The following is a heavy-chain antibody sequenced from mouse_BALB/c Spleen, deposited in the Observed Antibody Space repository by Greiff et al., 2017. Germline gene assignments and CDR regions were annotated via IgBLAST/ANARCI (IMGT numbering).Heavy chain of an antibody. D-gene: IGHD2-3*01. V-gene: IGHV1-12*01. Sequence: QVQLQQPGAELVKPGASVKMSCKASGYTFTSYNMHWVKQTPGQGLEWIGAIYPGNGDTSYNQKFKGKATLTADKSSSTAYMQLSSLTSEDSAVYYCAREGYDGYFDYWGQGTTLTVSS. CDR2: IYPGNGDT. CDR1: GYTFTSYN. J-gene: IGHJ2*01. CDR3: AREGYDGYFDY.